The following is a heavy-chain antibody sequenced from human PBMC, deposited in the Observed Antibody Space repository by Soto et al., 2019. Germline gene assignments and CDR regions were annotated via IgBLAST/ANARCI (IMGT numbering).Heavy chain of an antibody. CDR1: GFTFVDYA. CDR3: ARLSGGYSGYFDY. CDR2: IRSKAYGGTT. J-gene: IGHJ4*02. V-gene: IGHV3-49*04. D-gene: IGHD1-26*01. Sequence: GGSLRLSCTASGFTFVDYAMSWVRQAPGKGLEWVGFIRSKAYGGTTEYAASVKGRFTISRDDSKSIAYLQMNSLKTEDTAVYYCARLSGGYSGYFDYWGQGTLVTVSS.